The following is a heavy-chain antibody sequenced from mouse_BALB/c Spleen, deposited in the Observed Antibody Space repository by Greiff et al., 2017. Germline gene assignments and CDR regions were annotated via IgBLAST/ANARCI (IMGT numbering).Heavy chain of an antibody. D-gene: IGHD2-4*01. CDR1: GFTFSSSA. CDR2: ISSGGST. J-gene: IGHJ2*01. V-gene: IGHV5-6-5*01. CDR3: ARVYYDYGFDY. Sequence: EVQLVESGGGLVKPGGSLKLSCAASGFTFSSSAMSWVRQTPEKRLEWVASISSGGSTYYPDSVKGRFTISRDNARNILYLQMSSLRSEDTAMYYCARVYYDYGFDYWGQGTTLTVAS.